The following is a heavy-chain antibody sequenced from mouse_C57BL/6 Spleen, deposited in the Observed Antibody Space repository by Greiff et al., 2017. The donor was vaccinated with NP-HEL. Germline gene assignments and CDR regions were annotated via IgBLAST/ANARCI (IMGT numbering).Heavy chain of an antibody. D-gene: IGHD1-1*01. V-gene: IGHV1-74*01. CDR3: AIGIEDGSSYLWYFDV. Sequence: VQLQQPGAELVKPGASVKVSCTASGYTFTSYWMHWVQQRPGQGLEWIGRIHPSDSDTKYNQKFKGKATLTVDKSSSTAYMQLSSLTSEDAAVYYCAIGIEDGSSYLWYFDVWGTGTTVTVSS. CDR1: GYTFTSYW. J-gene: IGHJ1*03. CDR2: IHPSDSDT.